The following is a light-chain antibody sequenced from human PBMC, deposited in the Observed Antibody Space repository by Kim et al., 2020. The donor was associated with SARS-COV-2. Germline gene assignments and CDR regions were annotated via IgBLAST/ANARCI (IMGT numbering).Light chain of an antibody. CDR2: AAS. J-gene: IGKJ5*01. CDR1: QSITNNY. V-gene: IGKV3-20*01. Sequence: EIVLTQSPGPPSLSPGERGTLSCRASQSITNNYLAWYQHKPGRAPRLLIYAASGRATGIPDRFRGSGSGTEFTLAINRLEPEDFAVYYCQQYGSLPSTVGQGTRLEIK. CDR3: QQYGSLPST.